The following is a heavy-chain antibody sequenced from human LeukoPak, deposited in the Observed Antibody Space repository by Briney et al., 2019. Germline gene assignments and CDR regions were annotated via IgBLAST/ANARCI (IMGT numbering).Heavy chain of an antibody. V-gene: IGHV4-59*08. Sequence: SETLSLTCTVSGGSISSYYWSWIRQPPGKGLEWIGYIYYSGSTNYNPSLKSRVTISVDTSKNQFSLKLSSVTAADTAVYYCAATYKCIQFGWFDPWGQGTLVTVSS. CDR3: AATYKCIQFGWFDP. D-gene: IGHD5-18*01. J-gene: IGHJ5*02. CDR2: IYYSGST. CDR1: GGSISSYY.